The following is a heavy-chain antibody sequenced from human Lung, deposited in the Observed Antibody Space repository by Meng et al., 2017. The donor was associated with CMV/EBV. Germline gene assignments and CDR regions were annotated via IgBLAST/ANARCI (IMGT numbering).Heavy chain of an antibody. CDR2: IRGAST. Sequence: SCAASGFTFSNYGMSWVRQAPGKGLEWVSAIRGASTYYADSVKGRFTISRDNSKNTLYLQMNTLRAEDTAVYYCAKPRPEEIGLVTPFESWGQGNXVTVSS. D-gene: IGHD3-3*01. J-gene: IGHJ4*02. CDR1: GFTFSNYG. CDR3: AKPRPEEIGLVTPFES. V-gene: IGHV3-23*01.